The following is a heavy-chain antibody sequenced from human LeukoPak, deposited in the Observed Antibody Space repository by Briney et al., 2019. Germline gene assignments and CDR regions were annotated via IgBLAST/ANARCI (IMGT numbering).Heavy chain of an antibody. J-gene: IGHJ5*02. CDR3: ARADIVGALDWFDP. CDR2: INHSGST. V-gene: IGHV4-34*01. Sequence: SETLSLTCAVYGGSFSGYYWSWIRQPPGKGLEWVGEINHSGSTNYNPSLKSRVTISVDTSKNQFSLKLSSVTAADTAVYYCARADIVGALDWFDPWGQGTLVTVSS. CDR1: GGSFSGYY. D-gene: IGHD1-26*01.